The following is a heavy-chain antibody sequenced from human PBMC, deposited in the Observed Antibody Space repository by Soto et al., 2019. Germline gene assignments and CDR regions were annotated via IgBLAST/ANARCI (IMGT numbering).Heavy chain of an antibody. CDR1: GFTFSSHV. Sequence: QVHLEESGGGVVEPGGALRLSGEVFGFTFSSHVIHWVRQAPGKGLEWVAVMSENGVSIYYSDSVKGRFTISRDNSKNTQYLQMNSLRREDTAMYYCARRYCRGVSCKGNDGFDIWGQGTMVTVSA. CDR3: ARRYCRGVSCKGNDGFDI. D-gene: IGHD2-15*01. V-gene: IGHV3-30*19. CDR2: MSENGVSI. J-gene: IGHJ3*02.